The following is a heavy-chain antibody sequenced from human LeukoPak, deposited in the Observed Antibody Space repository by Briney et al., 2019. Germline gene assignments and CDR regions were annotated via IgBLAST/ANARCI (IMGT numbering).Heavy chain of an antibody. CDR2: ISACNGNT. V-gene: IGHV1-18*01. J-gene: IGHJ5*02. CDR1: GYTFTSYG. CDR3: ARGQIAAAATGFDP. Sequence: ASVKVSCKASGYTFTSYGISGVRQAPGQGLEWMGWISACNGNTNYAQKLQGRVTMTTDTSTSTAYMELRSLRSDDTAGYYCARGQIAAAATGFDPWGQGTLVTVSS. D-gene: IGHD6-13*01.